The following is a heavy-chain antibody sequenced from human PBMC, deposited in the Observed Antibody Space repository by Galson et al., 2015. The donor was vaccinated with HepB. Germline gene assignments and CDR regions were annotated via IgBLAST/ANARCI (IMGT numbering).Heavy chain of an antibody. Sequence: SLRLSCAASGFTFSSYAMSWVRQAPGKGLEWVSAISDSGGTTYYADSVKGRFTISRDNSRNTLYLQMNSLRAEDTAVYYCARVLRVYATPDYGMGVWGQGTTVTVSS. V-gene: IGHV3-23*01. J-gene: IGHJ6*02. CDR2: ISDSGGTT. CDR3: ARVLRVYATPDYGMGV. CDR1: GFTFSSYA. D-gene: IGHD6-13*01.